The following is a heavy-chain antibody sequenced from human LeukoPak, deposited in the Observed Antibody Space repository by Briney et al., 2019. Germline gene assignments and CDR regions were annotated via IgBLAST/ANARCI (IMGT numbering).Heavy chain of an antibody. CDR2: INSDGSST. D-gene: IGHD6-13*01. Sequence: GGSLRLSCAASGFTFSSYWMHWVRQAPGKGLVWVSRINSDGSSTSYADSVKGRFTISRDNAKNSLYLQMNSLRAEDTAVYYCARSTHSSSWYYYFDYWGQGTLVTVSS. V-gene: IGHV3-74*01. CDR1: GFTFSSYW. J-gene: IGHJ4*02. CDR3: ARSTHSSSWYYYFDY.